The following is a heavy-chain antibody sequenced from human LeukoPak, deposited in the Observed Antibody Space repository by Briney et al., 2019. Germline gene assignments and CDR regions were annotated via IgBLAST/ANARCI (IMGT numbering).Heavy chain of an antibody. D-gene: IGHD2-15*01. Sequence: GGSLRLSCTASGFIFSNFEMNWVRQAPGKGLQWLAYINSGATSEYYADSVKGRFTISRDNAKNSLFLQMNSLRVQDTAIYYCARVICTGGSCFRNDYWGQGTLVTVSS. J-gene: IGHJ4*02. V-gene: IGHV3-48*03. CDR1: GFIFSNFE. CDR2: INSGATSE. CDR3: ARVICTGGSCFRNDY.